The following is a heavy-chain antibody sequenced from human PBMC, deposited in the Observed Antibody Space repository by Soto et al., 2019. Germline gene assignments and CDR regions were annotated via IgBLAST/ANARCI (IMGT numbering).Heavy chain of an antibody. CDR3: ASQPFERGLDY. CDR1: GYTFTSYG. V-gene: IGHV1-46*01. D-gene: IGHD1-1*01. J-gene: IGHJ4*02. CDR2: INPIFGTA. Sequence: ASVKVSCKASGYTFTSYGISWVRQAPGQGLEWMGIINPIFGTASYAQKFQGRVTMTRDTSTSTAYMELSSLRSEDTAVYYCASQPFERGLDYWGQGTLVTVSS.